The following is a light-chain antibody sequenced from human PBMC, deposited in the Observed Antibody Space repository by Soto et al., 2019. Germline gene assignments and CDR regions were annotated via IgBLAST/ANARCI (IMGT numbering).Light chain of an antibody. CDR3: QQYNNWPPG. J-gene: IGKJ5*01. Sequence: EIVLTQSPGTLSLSPGERATLSCRASQSVSNNYLAWYQQKPGQAPRLLIYGASNRATGIPDRFSGSGSGTEFTLTISSLQSEDFAVYYCQQYNNWPPGFGQGTRLEIK. CDR1: QSVSNN. V-gene: IGKV3D-15*01. CDR2: GAS.